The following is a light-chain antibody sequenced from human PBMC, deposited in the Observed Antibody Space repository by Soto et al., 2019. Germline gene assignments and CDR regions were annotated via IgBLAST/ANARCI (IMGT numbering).Light chain of an antibody. CDR1: QSVSSY. J-gene: IGKJ3*01. CDR2: DAS. CDR3: QQRSNSFT. V-gene: IGKV3-11*01. Sequence: EFVLTQSPATLSLSPGERATLSCRASQSVSSYLAWYQQKPGQAPRLLIYDASNRATGIPARFSGSGSGTDFTLTISSLEPEDFAVYYCQQRSNSFTFGPGTKVDIK.